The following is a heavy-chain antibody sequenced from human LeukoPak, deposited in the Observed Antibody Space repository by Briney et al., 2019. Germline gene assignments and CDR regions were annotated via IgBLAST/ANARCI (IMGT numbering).Heavy chain of an antibody. V-gene: IGHV3-23*01. J-gene: IGHJ4*02. CDR1: GFTFSSYG. Sequence: GGTLRLSCAASGFTFSSYGMSWVRQAPGKGLEWVSAISGSGGSTYYADSVKGRFTISRDNSKNTLYLQMNSLRAEDTAVYYCAKVRRASRHFDYWGQGTLVTVSS. CDR3: AKVRRASRHFDY. CDR2: ISGSGGST. D-gene: IGHD4-17*01.